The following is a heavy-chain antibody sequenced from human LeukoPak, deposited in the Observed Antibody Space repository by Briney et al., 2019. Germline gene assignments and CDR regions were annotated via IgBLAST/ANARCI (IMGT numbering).Heavy chain of an antibody. CDR3: TTPVAGNGGAVDY. CDR1: GFTFSNAW. J-gene: IGHJ4*02. D-gene: IGHD6-19*01. V-gene: IGHV3-15*01. Sequence: GGSLRLSCAASGFTFSNAWMSWVRQAPGKGLEWVGRIKSKTDGGTTDYAAPVKGRFTISRDDSKNTLYLQMNSLKTEDTAVYYCTTPVAGNGGAVDYWGQGTLVTVSS. CDR2: IKSKTDGGTT.